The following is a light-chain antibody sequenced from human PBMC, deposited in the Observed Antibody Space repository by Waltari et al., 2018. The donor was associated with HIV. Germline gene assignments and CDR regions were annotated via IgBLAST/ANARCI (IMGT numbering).Light chain of an antibody. Sequence: QSALTQPASVSGSPGPSITISCTGTSSDVGTYNSVSWYQQHPGKVPKLVICDVTNRRSGVSDRFSGAKSGNTASLTISGLQAEDEADDYCCTYAVIVVFGGGTKLTVL. CDR3: CTYAVIVV. V-gene: IGLV2-23*02. J-gene: IGLJ2*01. CDR1: SSDVGTYNS. CDR2: DVT.